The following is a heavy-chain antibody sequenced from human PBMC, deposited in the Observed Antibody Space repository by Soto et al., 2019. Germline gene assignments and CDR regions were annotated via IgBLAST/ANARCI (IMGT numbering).Heavy chain of an antibody. Sequence: QVQLVQSGAEVKKPGSSVKVSCTASGGTFSSYAISWVRQAPGQGLEWMGGIIPIFGTANYAQKFQGRVTITADKSTSTAYMELSSLRSEDTAVYYCAGSSGWYPNDPFDIWGQGTMVTVSS. CDR1: GGTFSSYA. J-gene: IGHJ3*02. D-gene: IGHD6-19*01. V-gene: IGHV1-69*06. CDR2: IIPIFGTA. CDR3: AGSSGWYPNDPFDI.